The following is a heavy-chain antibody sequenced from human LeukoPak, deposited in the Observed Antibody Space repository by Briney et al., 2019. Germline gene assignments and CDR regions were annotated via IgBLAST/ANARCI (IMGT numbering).Heavy chain of an antibody. D-gene: IGHD5-24*01. CDR1: GGSISSYY. V-gene: IGHV4-59*08. CDR2: IYYSGST. CDR3: ARHEIGWLQPFDY. J-gene: IGHJ4*02. Sequence: PSETLSLTCTVSGGSISSYYWSWIRQPPVKGLEWIGYIYYSGSTNYNPSLKSRVTISVDTSKNQFSLKLSSVTAADTAVYYCARHEIGWLQPFDYWGQGTLVTVSS.